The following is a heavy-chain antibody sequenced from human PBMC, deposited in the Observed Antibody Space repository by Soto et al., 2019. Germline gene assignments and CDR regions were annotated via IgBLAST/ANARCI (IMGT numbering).Heavy chain of an antibody. J-gene: IGHJ4*02. CDR3: ARGTNYYDSSGYYLGY. Sequence: QLQLQESGSGLVKPSQTLSLTCAVSGGSISSGGYSWSWIRQPPGKGLEWIGYIYHSGSTYYNPSLKSRVTITVDRSKNQSSLKLSSVTAADTAVYYCARGTNYYDSSGYYLGYWGRGTMVTVSS. V-gene: IGHV4-30-2*01. D-gene: IGHD3-22*01. CDR1: GGSISSGGYS. CDR2: IYHSGST.